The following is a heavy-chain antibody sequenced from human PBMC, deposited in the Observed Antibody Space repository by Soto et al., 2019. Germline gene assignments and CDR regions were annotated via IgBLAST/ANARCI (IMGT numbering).Heavy chain of an antibody. CDR2: IYYSGST. CDR1: GGSIRSYY. V-gene: IGHV4-59*01. CDR3: ASVDY. J-gene: IGHJ4*02. Sequence: LSLTCTVSGGSIRSYYWSWIRQPPGKGLEWIGYIYYSGSTNYNPSLKSRVTISIDTSKNQFSLKLSSVTAADTAVYYCASVDYWGQGTLVTVSS.